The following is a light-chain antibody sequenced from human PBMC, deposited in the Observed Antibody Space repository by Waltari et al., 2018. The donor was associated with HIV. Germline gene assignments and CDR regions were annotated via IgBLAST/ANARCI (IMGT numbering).Light chain of an antibody. CDR3: ASWDDNLGHWI. Sequence: QPKMTQAPSASKTPGQRIPMSCSGTKSNIGNNFIYWYQQIAGAAPRLFMARNDQRPAGVPDRFSGTKSGTSAFLAITGLRLDDEATYFCASWDDNLGHWIFGGGTKLTVL. CDR1: KSNIGNNF. CDR2: RND. J-gene: IGLJ2*01. V-gene: IGLV1-47*01.